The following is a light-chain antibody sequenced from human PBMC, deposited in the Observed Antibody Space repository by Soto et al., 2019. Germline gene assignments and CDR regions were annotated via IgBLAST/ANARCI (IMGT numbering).Light chain of an antibody. J-gene: IGKJ2*01. CDR3: QQVDTSPYT. Sequence: ALTQSPGTLSFSPGERATLSCRASQSVSRNLVWNQQKPGQAPRLLIYGASSRASGIPDRFSGSGAGTEFTLTISRMGPEDSAVYYCQQVDTSPYTFGQGTKLEIK. CDR1: QSVSRN. V-gene: IGKV3-20*01. CDR2: GAS.